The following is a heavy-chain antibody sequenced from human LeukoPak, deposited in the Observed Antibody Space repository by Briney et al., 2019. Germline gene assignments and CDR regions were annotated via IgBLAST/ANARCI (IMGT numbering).Heavy chain of an antibody. CDR3: AKAPYTSGEYFFDY. J-gene: IGHJ4*02. CDR1: GFTFTDTY. D-gene: IGHD1-26*01. V-gene: IGHV3-11*01. CDR2: ISPSGTDI. Sequence: GGSLRLSCAVSGFTFTDTYMTWIRQAPGKGLESLSYISPSGTDISYADSVKGRFTISRDNAKNSLYLQMNSLRADDTAIYYCAKAPYTSGEYFFDYWGQGSLVTVSS.